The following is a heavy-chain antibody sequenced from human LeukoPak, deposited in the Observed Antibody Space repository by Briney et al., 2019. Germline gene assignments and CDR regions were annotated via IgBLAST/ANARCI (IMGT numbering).Heavy chain of an antibody. D-gene: IGHD3-10*01. Sequence: GGSLRLSCAASGFTFSSYEMNWVRQAPGKGLEWVSYISTSGTTIYYADSVKGRFTISRDNAKNSLYLQMDSLRAEDTAVYYCARDGRGIHYYFDYWGQGTLVTVSS. CDR3: ARDGRGIHYYFDY. J-gene: IGHJ4*02. V-gene: IGHV3-48*03. CDR1: GFTFSSYE. CDR2: ISTSGTTI.